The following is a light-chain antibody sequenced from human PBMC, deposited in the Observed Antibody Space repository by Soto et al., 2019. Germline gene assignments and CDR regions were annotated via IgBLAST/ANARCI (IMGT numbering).Light chain of an antibody. Sequence: QSVLTQPPSVSAAPGQKVTVSCSGSSTNIGTNYVSWYQQLPGTAPKLLIYENHKRPSGIPDRFSGSKSGTSATLGITGLQTGDEADYYCGTWDSSLSAWVFGGGTQLTVL. CDR2: ENH. J-gene: IGLJ3*02. CDR1: STNIGTNY. CDR3: GTWDSSLSAWV. V-gene: IGLV1-51*02.